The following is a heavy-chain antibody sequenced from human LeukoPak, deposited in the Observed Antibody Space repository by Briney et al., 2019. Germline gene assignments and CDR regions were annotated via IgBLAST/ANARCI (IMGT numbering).Heavy chain of an antibody. CDR3: ASNLDGGPAVYYYYGMDV. CDR2: ISGSGGST. D-gene: IGHD4-23*01. V-gene: IGHV3-23*01. J-gene: IGHJ6*02. CDR1: GFTFSSYA. Sequence: GASLRLSCAASGFTFSSYAMSWVRQAPGKGLEWVSAISGSGGSTYYADSVKGRFTISRDNSKNTLYLQMNSLRAEDTAVYYCASNLDGGPAVYYYYGMDVWGQGTTVTVSS.